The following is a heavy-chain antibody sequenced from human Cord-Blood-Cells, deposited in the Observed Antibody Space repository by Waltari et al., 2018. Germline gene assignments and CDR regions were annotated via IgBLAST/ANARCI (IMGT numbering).Heavy chain of an antibody. D-gene: IGHD3-3*01. Sequence: EVQLVESGGGLIQPGGSLRLSWAASGFTVSSNYMSWVRPAPGKGLEWVSVIYSGGSTYYADSVKGRFTISRDNSKNTLYLQMNSLRAEDTTVYYCARSFRFLEWLGWFDPWGQGTLVTVSS. V-gene: IGHV3-53*01. CDR2: IYSGGST. J-gene: IGHJ5*02. CDR1: GFTVSSNY. CDR3: ARSFRFLEWLGWFDP.